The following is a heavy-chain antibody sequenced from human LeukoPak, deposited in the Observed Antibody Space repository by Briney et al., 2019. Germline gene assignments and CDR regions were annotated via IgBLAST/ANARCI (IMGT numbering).Heavy chain of an antibody. V-gene: IGHV3-21*01. CDR1: GFTFSSYS. CDR2: ISSSSSYI. J-gene: IGHJ5*02. D-gene: IGHD6-13*01. CDR3: AILTGIAAAA. Sequence: GGSLRLSCAASGFTFSSYSMNWVRQAPGKGPEWVSSISSSSSYIYYADSVKGRFTISRDNAKNTLYLQMNSLRAEDTAIYYCAILTGIAAAAWGQGTLVTVSS.